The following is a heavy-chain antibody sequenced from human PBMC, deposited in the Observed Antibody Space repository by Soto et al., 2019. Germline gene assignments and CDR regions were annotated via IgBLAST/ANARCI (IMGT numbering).Heavy chain of an antibody. D-gene: IGHD3-22*01. CDR3: ADSGSYTDV. CDR2: IKHDGSEK. Sequence: EVQLVESGGGLVQPGGSLRLSCAASGFTFSSYWMTWVRQAPGKGLEWVANIKHDGSEKQYVDSVKGRVTISRDNAKNSLYLQMNSLRAEETAVYYCADSGSYTDVWGKGTTVILSS. CDR1: GFTFSSYW. V-gene: IGHV3-7*01. J-gene: IGHJ6*03.